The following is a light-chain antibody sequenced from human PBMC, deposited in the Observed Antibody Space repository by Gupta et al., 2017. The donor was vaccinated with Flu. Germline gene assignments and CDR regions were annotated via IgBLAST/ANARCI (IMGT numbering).Light chain of an antibody. CDR1: ISDVGSYNL. CDR3: CSYAAGTTWV. J-gene: IGLJ3*02. Sequence: QSALTQPASVSGSPGQSITISCTGTISDVGSYNLVSWYQQHPGRAPKLMIYEGSKRSSGISNRFSGSKSGNTASLTISGLQAEDEADYYCCSYAAGTTWVFGGGTQVTVL. V-gene: IGLV2-23*01. CDR2: EGS.